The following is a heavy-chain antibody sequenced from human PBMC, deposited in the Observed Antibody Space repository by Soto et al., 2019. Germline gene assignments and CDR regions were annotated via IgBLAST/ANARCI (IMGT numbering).Heavy chain of an antibody. CDR1: GGSISSSSYY. CDR3: ARVRVNIVLMVYALDY. J-gene: IGHJ4*02. Sequence: SETLSLTCTVSGGSISSSSYYWGWIRQPPGKGLEWIGSIYYNGSTYYNPYLKNRVTISVDTSKNQFSLKLSTVTAADTVVYYCARVRVNIVLMVYALDYWGQGTLVTVSS. D-gene: IGHD2-8*01. V-gene: IGHV4-39*01. CDR2: IYYNGST.